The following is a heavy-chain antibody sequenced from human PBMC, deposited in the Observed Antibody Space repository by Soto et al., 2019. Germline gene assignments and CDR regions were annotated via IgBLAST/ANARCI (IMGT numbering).Heavy chain of an antibody. J-gene: IGHJ4*02. CDR3: ARARMPHYFDY. Sequence: QVQLQESGPGQVKTSQTLSLTCTVSGGSITSVDSYWSWIRQSPGKGLEWIGFIYHSGSTYYNPSLKSRLTTSIDTSKNQFSLNLSSVTAADTAVYYCARARMPHYFDYWGQGTLVAVSS. D-gene: IGHD2-15*01. CDR1: GGSITSVDSY. CDR2: IYHSGST. V-gene: IGHV4-30-4*01.